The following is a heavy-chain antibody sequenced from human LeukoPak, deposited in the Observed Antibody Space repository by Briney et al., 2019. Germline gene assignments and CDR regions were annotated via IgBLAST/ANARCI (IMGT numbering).Heavy chain of an antibody. CDR1: GFTFSGYA. CDR3: VGFYETY. Sequence: GGSLRLSCAASGFTFSGYAMGWVRRAPGKGLEWVSTISGSGDSTFYADSVKGRFSISRDHSKDTLYLQMNNLRAEDTAVYYCVGFYETYWGRGTLVTVSS. CDR2: ISGSGDST. J-gene: IGHJ4*02. V-gene: IGHV3-23*01. D-gene: IGHD2/OR15-2a*01.